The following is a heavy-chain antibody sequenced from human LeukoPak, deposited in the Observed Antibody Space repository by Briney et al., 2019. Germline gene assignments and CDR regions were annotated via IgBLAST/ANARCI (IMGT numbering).Heavy chain of an antibody. Sequence: GASVKVSCKASGYTFTSYYMHWVRQAPGQGLEWMGIINPSGGSTSYAQKFQGRVTITADESTSTAYMELSRLRSDDTAVYYCARDHERGFGEFQYSWFDPWGQGTLVTVSS. CDR1: GYTFTSYY. V-gene: IGHV1-46*01. CDR3: ARDHERGFGEFQYSWFDP. J-gene: IGHJ5*02. D-gene: IGHD3-10*01. CDR2: INPSGGST.